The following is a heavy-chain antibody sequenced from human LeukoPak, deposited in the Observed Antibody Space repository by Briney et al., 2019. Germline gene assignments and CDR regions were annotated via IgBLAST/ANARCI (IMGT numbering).Heavy chain of an antibody. Sequence: GGSLRLSCAASGFTFSNYGMHWVRQAPGKGLEWVALIWYDGSNKYYTDSVKGRLTNSRDNPKDTLFLQMNSLRAEDTAVYYCAREGPRGNSQFDYWGQGTLVTVSS. CDR3: AREGPRGNSQFDY. CDR2: IWYDGSNK. V-gene: IGHV3-33*01. J-gene: IGHJ4*02. D-gene: IGHD2/OR15-2a*01. CDR1: GFTFSNYG.